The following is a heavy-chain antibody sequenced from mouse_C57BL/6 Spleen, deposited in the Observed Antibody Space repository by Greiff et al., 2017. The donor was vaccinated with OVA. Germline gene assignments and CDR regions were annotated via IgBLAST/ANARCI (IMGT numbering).Heavy chain of an antibody. CDR1: GYTFTSYW. V-gene: IGHV1-53*01. J-gene: IGHJ3*01. CDR2: INPSNGGT. Sequence: QVQLQQPGTELVKPGASVKLSCKASGYTFTSYWMHWVKQRPGQGLEWIGNINPSNGGTNYNEKFKSKATLTVDKSSSTAYMQLSSLTSEDSAVYCCARGIYYDYGRGPFAYWGQGTLVTVSA. CDR3: ARGIYYDYGRGPFAY. D-gene: IGHD2-4*01.